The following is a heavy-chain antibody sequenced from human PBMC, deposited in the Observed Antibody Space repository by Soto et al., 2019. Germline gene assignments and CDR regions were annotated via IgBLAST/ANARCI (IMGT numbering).Heavy chain of an antibody. D-gene: IGHD2-15*01. CDR3: ARAGYCSGGTCFHGNCDY. CDR1: GYTFTTYY. J-gene: IGHJ4*02. V-gene: IGHV1-46*01. CDR2: INPNGGST. Sequence: QVQLVQSGAEVKRPGASVKVSCKASGYTFTTYYMHWVRQAPGQGLEWLGIINPNGGSTTYAQKFQGTVTITRDTSTSTVYLELSSLRSEDTAVYYCARAGYCSGGTCFHGNCDYWGQGTLVTVSA.